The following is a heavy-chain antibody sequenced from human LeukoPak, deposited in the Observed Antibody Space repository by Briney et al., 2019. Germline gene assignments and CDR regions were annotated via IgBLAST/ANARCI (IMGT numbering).Heavy chain of an antibody. D-gene: IGHD3-10*01. CDR3: AKITKTTTPNY. V-gene: IGHV3-23*01. CDR1: GLTFSNYA. J-gene: IGHJ4*02. Sequence: GGSLRLSCAASGLTFSNYAMNWVRQASGRGLEWVSGITDSGRKTYYADSVKGRFSISRDNSKNTVYLQMSDLRAEDTAVYYCAKITKTTTPNYWGQGTLVTVSS. CDR2: ITDSGRKT.